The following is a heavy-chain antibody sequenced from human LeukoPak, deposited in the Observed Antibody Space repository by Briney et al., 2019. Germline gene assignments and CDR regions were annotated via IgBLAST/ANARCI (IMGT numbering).Heavy chain of an antibody. Sequence: GGSLRLSWAASGFAFSRHGIHWVRQAPGKGLEWVAFIPYDGSNKFYADSVKGRFTISRDNSKNTLYLQMNSLRVEDTAVYYCAKGVGGSANYYYMDVWGKGTTVTVSS. CDR1: GFAFSRHG. V-gene: IGHV3-30*02. CDR3: AKGVGGSANYYYMDV. J-gene: IGHJ6*03. D-gene: IGHD3-10*01. CDR2: IPYDGSNK.